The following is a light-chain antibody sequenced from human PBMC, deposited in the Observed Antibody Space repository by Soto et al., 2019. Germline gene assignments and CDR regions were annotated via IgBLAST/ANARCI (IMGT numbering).Light chain of an antibody. V-gene: IGLV1-47*01. Sequence: QSVLTQPPSASGTPGQRVTISCSGSISNIGTNYVYWYLHLPGTAPKLLIYRNNQRPSGVPDRFSGSKSGTSASLAISGLRSEDEADYYCAAWDDSLSGVVFGGGTKVTVL. CDR1: ISNIGTNY. J-gene: IGLJ2*01. CDR3: AAWDDSLSGVV. CDR2: RNN.